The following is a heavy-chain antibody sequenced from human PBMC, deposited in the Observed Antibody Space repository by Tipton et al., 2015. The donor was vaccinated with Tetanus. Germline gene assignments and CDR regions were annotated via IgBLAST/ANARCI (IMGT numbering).Heavy chain of an antibody. CDR3: ARAHFADGVCNFAF. V-gene: IGHV5-51*01. CDR2: IYPGDSDT. J-gene: IGHJ4*02. CDR1: GYIFNNYW. D-gene: IGHD3-3*01. Sequence: QLVQSGGEVKKPGESLKISCKGSGYIFNNYWIGCVRQKPGKGLEWMGIIYPGDSDTRYSPSFQDQVTISVDKSINPDYLQWGSLKASDSSMFYCARAHFADGVCNFAFWGQGALVTVAS.